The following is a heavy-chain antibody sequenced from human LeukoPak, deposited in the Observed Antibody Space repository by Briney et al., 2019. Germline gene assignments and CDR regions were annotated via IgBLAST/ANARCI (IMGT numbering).Heavy chain of an antibody. D-gene: IGHD3-10*01. Sequence: PGGSLRLSCAASGFTFSSFAMHWVRQAPGKGLEWVAYIRYDGSNKSYADSVKGRFTISRDSSKNTLYLQMNSLRAEDTAVYYCAKDPGAHDKHFDHWGQGTLVTASS. J-gene: IGHJ4*02. CDR2: IRYDGSNK. V-gene: IGHV3-30*02. CDR3: AKDPGAHDKHFDH. CDR1: GFTFSSFA.